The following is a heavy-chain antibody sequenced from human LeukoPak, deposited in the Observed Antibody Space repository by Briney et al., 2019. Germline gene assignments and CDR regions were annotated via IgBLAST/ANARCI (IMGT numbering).Heavy chain of an antibody. J-gene: IGHJ4*02. D-gene: IGHD6-13*01. V-gene: IGHV4-59*01. CDR1: GGSISSNY. CDR3: ASGSAVAAAGDY. Sequence: SETLSLTCTVSGGSISSNYWNWLRQPPGKGLEWIGYIYYSGSTNYNPSLTSRVTISVDTSKNQFSLRLSSVTAADTAVYYCASGSAVAAAGDYWGQGTLVTVSS. CDR2: IYYSGST.